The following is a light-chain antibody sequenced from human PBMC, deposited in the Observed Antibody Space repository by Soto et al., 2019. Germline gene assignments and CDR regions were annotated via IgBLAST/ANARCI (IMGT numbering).Light chain of an antibody. Sequence: ETVLTQSPGTLSLSPRERATLSCRASQSVSSKLAWYQQKPGQAPRLLISGASSRATGIPDRFSGSGSGTDFILTISRLEPEDFALYYCQQYGSSPITFGQGTRLEIK. CDR2: GAS. CDR1: QSVSSK. CDR3: QQYGSSPIT. V-gene: IGKV3-20*01. J-gene: IGKJ5*01.